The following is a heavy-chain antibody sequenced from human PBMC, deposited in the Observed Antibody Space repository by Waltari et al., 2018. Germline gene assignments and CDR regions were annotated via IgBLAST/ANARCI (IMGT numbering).Heavy chain of an antibody. CDR3: ARGRGYDSSGLPRRSY. CDR1: GGSFSGYY. D-gene: IGHD3-22*01. CDR2: INHSGST. Sequence: QVQLQQWGAGLLKPSETLSLTCAVYGGSFSGYYWSWIRQPPGKGLEWIGEINHSGSTNYNPSLKMRVTISVDTAKNQFSLKLSAVTAADTAVYYWARGRGYDSSGLPRRSYWGQGTLVTVS. J-gene: IGHJ4*02. V-gene: IGHV4-34*01.